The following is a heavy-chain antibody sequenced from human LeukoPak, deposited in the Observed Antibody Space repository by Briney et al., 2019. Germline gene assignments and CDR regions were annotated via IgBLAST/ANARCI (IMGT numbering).Heavy chain of an antibody. CDR2: ISGSGGST. CDR1: GFTFSSYA. CDR3: AKDSYDSSGDKYYFDY. Sequence: GGSLRLSCAASGFTFSSYAMSWVRQAPGKGLEWVSAISGSGGSTYYADSVKGRFTISRDNSKNTLYLQMNSLRAEDTAVYYCAKDSYDSSGDKYYFDYWGQGTLVTVFS. D-gene: IGHD3-22*01. J-gene: IGHJ4*02. V-gene: IGHV3-23*01.